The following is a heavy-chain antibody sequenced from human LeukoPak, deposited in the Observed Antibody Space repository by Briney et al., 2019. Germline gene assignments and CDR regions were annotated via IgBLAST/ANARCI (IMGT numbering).Heavy chain of an antibody. Sequence: PSETLSLTCTVSGGSISSSSYYWGWIRQPPGKGLEWIGSIYYSGSTYYNPSLKSRVTISVDTSKNQFSLKLSSVTAADTAVYYCARHRWMEVYGSGSYYVDYWGQGTLVTASS. V-gene: IGHV4-39*01. CDR1: GGSISSSSYY. CDR2: IYYSGST. CDR3: ARHRWMEVYGSGSYYVDY. D-gene: IGHD3-10*01. J-gene: IGHJ4*02.